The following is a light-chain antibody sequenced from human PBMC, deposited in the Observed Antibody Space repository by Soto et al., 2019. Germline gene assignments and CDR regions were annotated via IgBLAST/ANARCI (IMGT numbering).Light chain of an antibody. Sequence: DIQMTQSPSSLSASVGDRVTITCRAPQAISNYVAWYQQKPGKVPRLLIYAASTLHSGVPSRFSGSGSGTEFALTISGLQPEDVATYYCQKYISAPFTFGPGTKVDFK. CDR3: QKYISAPFT. J-gene: IGKJ3*01. CDR2: AAS. CDR1: QAISNY. V-gene: IGKV1-27*01.